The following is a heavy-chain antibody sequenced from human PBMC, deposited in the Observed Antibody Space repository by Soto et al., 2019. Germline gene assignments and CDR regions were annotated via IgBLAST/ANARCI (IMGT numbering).Heavy chain of an antibody. J-gene: IGHJ6*02. Sequence: ASVKVSCKASGYTFTSYYIHWLRQAPGQGLEWVGRINPYSGDTNYAQKFQGRVTMTRDTSISTAYMELSRLRSDDTALYYCARDYIQLWDHYFYYYGMDVRGQGTTVTVSS. CDR2: INPYSGDT. CDR3: ARDYIQLWDHYFYYYGMDV. CDR1: GYTFTSYY. D-gene: IGHD2-21*01. V-gene: IGHV1-2*06.